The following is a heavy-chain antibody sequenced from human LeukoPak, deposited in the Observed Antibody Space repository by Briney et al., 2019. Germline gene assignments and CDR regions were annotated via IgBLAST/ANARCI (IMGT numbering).Heavy chain of an antibody. CDR2: IYYSGRT. V-gene: IGHV4-59*01. J-gene: IGHJ4*02. CDR1: GGSISSYY. CDR3: ARVCTGGLDY. D-gene: IGHD1-26*01. Sequence: SETLSLTCTVSGGSISSYYWSWLRQPPGKGLEWIGYIYYSGRTNYNPSLKSRVTISVDTSKNQFSLKLSSVTAADTAVYYCARVCTGGLDYWGQGTLVTVSS.